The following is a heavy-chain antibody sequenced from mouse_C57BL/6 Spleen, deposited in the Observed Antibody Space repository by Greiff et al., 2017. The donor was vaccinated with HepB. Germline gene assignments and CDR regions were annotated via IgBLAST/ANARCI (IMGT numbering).Heavy chain of an antibody. J-gene: IGHJ4*01. CDR3: ARRGPYYYGSSYDYAMDY. D-gene: IGHD1-1*01. CDR2: IYWDDDK. Sequence: QVTLKVSGPGILQSSQTLSLTCSFSGFSLSTSGMGVSWIRQPSGKGLEWLAHIYWDDDKRYNPSLKSRLTISKDTSRNQVFLKITSVDTADTATYYCARRGPYYYGSSYDYAMDYWGQGTSVTVSS. CDR1: GFSLSTSGMG. V-gene: IGHV8-12*01.